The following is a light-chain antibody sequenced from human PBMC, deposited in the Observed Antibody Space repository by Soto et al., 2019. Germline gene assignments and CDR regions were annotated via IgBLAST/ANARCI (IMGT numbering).Light chain of an antibody. CDR2: DAS. Sequence: DIQMTKCSSTLSASVGDGVTITFRASHNIERWMAGYQQKPGKAPSLLIFDASTLHSGVPSRFSGSGSGTDFTLTISSPQPDDFATYYCQQFAISTTVGQGTKVDI. CDR1: HNIERW. V-gene: IGKV1-5*01. J-gene: IGKJ1*01. CDR3: QQFAISTT.